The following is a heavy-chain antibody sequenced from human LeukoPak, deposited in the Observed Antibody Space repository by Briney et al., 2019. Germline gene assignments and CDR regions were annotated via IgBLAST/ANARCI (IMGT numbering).Heavy chain of an antibody. CDR3: ARDQGDIAVVPAAN. Sequence: PGGSLRLSCAASGFTFSSYSMNWVRQAPGKGLEWVSYISSSSSTTYYADSVKGRFTISRDNAKNSLYLQMNSLRAEDTAVYYCARDQGDIAVVPAANWGQGTLVTVSS. J-gene: IGHJ4*02. D-gene: IGHD2-2*01. V-gene: IGHV3-48*01. CDR2: ISSSSSTT. CDR1: GFTFSSYS.